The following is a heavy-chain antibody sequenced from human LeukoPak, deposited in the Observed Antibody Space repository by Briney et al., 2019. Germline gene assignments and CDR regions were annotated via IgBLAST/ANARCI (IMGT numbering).Heavy chain of an antibody. D-gene: IGHD6-19*01. CDR2: INHSGST. Sequence: SETLSLTCAVYGGSFSNSYWSWIRQPPGKGLEWIGEINHSGSTNYNPSLKSRVTISVDTSKNQFSLKLSSVTAADTAMYYCTRLPPEVSSGWQNWFDPWGQGTLVTVSS. V-gene: IGHV4-34*01. CDR3: TRLPPEVSSGWQNWFDP. J-gene: IGHJ5*02. CDR1: GGSFSNSY.